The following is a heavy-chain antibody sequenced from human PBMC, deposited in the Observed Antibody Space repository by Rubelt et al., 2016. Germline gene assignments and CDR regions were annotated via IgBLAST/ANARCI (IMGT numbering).Heavy chain of an antibody. J-gene: IGHJ5*02. D-gene: IGHD1-26*01. V-gene: IGHV3-33*01. CDR3: TADFRGSYHGS. Sequence: GGGVVQPGRSLRLSCAASGFSFSSYAMNWVRQAPGKGLEWVAVIWNDGSNKYYADSVKGRFTISRDNSKNTLYLQMNSLKIEDTGVYYCTADFRGSYHGSWGQGTLVTVSS. CDR2: IWNDGSNK. CDR1: GFSFSSYA.